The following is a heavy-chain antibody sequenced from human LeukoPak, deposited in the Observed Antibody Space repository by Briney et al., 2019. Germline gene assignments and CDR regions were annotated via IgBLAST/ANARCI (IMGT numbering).Heavy chain of an antibody. CDR1: GGSISRGDYY. D-gene: IGHD3-3*01. CDR3: ARVGFGVIIPPYSFDI. J-gene: IGHJ3*02. CDR2: IYYSGST. V-gene: IGHV4-30-4*08. Sequence: PSETLSLTCTVSGGSISRGDYYWSWVRQPPGKGLEWIGYIYYSGSTYYNPSLKSRITISVDTSKNQFSLKLTSVSAADTAVYYCARVGFGVIIPPYSFDIWGQGTMVTVSS.